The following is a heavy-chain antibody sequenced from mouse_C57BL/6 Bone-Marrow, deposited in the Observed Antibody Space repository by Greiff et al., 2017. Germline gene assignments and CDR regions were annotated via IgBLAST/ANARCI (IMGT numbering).Heavy chain of an antibody. CDR2: INPNNGGT. CDR1: GYTFTDYN. Sequence: EVQLQQSGPELVKPGASVKIPCKASGYTFTDYNMDWVKQCHGKSLEWIGDINPNNGGTIYNQKFKGKATLTVDKSSSTAYMELRSLTSEDTAVYYCARWGAETAQATSWFAYWGQGTLVTVSA. J-gene: IGHJ3*01. D-gene: IGHD3-2*02. V-gene: IGHV1-18*01. CDR3: ARWGAETAQATSWFAY.